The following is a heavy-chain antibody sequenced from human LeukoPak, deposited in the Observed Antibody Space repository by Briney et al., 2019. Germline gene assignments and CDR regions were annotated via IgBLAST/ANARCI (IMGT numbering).Heavy chain of an antibody. V-gene: IGHV4-4*07. CDR3: AREATVTEPIYYYYHGMHV. CDR2: IYTCGSA. J-gene: IGHJ6*02. D-gene: IGHD2-21*02. Sequence: SETLSLTCTVSGGSISSYLWTWIGQPAGKGLEGFGRIYTCGSANYIPSLKSGVTMSVATSKNQFSLKLSSVTAADTAVYYCAREATVTEPIYYYYHGMHVWGQGTTVTVSS. CDR1: GGSISSYL.